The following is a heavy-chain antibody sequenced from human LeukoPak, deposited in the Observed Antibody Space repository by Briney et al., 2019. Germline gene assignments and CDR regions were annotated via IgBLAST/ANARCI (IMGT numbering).Heavy chain of an antibody. CDR2: IKQDGSEK. CDR1: GFTFNNHW. Sequence: GGSLRLSCAASGFTFNNHWMCWVRQAPGKGLEWVANIKQDGSEKFYVDSVKGRFTISRDNAKNTLYLQMNSLRAEDTAVYYCARDELWTVVEPALDYWGQGTLVTVSS. J-gene: IGHJ4*02. CDR3: ARDELWTVVEPALDY. D-gene: IGHD2-2*01. V-gene: IGHV3-7*01.